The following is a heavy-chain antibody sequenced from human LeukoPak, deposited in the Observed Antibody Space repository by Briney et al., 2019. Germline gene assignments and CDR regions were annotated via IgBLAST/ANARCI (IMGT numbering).Heavy chain of an antibody. J-gene: IGHJ3*02. Sequence: PGGSLRLSCAASGFTVSSNYMSWVRQAPGKGLEWVSVIYSGGSTYYADSVKGRFTISRDNAKNSLYLQMNSLRAEDTAVYYCARGGVWELPDAFDIWGQGTMVTVSS. CDR3: ARGGVWELPDAFDI. V-gene: IGHV3-53*01. D-gene: IGHD1-26*01. CDR2: IYSGGST. CDR1: GFTVSSNY.